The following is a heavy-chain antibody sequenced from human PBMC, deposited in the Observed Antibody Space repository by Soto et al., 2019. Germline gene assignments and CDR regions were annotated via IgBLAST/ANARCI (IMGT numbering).Heavy chain of an antibody. CDR3: XRVLSXXXHSXXXXXXGMDV. D-gene: IGHD1-26*01. Sequence: WTSTCKHPGKGLEWFGYIYYSGSAYYNPSLKSRVTISVDTAKNQFSLKMNSVTAAGTAVYYCXRVLSXXXHSXXXXXXGMDVGGHGTTVTVSS. CDR2: IYYSGSA. V-gene: IGHV4-31*02. J-gene: IGHJ6*02.